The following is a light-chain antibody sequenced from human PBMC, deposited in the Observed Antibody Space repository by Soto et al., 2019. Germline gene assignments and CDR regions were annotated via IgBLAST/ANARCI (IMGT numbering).Light chain of an antibody. Sequence: IQMTKSPSSLSASVGDRVTITCRARESIAWPLNWYQQKPGKAPKLMIDAASSLQNGVPSRFRGGGYVTDFTLTISNLQPEDCATYYCQQTYTALSITLGQGTRLEIK. CDR1: ESIAWP. J-gene: IGKJ5*01. CDR2: AAS. CDR3: QQTYTALSIT. V-gene: IGKV1-39*01.